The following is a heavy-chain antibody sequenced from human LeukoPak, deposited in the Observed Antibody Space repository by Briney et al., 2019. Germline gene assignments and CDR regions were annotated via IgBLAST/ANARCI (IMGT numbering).Heavy chain of an antibody. J-gene: IGHJ4*02. CDR3: ARDWPDYDFWSGYDY. CDR1: GGSLSSNYY. D-gene: IGHD3-3*01. CDR2: MYYSGST. V-gene: IGHV4-39*07. Sequence: SETLSLTCTVSGGSLSSNYYWGWIRQPPGKGLEWIGSMYYSGSTYYNPSLESRVTISVDTSKNQFSLKLSSVTAADTAVYYCARDWPDYDFWSGYDYWGQGTLVTVSS.